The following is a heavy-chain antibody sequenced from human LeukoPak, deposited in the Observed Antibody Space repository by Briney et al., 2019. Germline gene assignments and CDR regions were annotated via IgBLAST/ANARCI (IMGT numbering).Heavy chain of an antibody. CDR1: GFTFSSYA. CDR2: ISGSGGST. Sequence: GGSLRLSCAASGFTFSSYAMSWVRQAPGKGLEWVSAISGSGGSTYYADSVKGRLTISRDNSKNTLYLQMNSLRAEDTAVYYCAKASSSWLYYYYYMDVWGKGTTVTVSS. J-gene: IGHJ6*03. D-gene: IGHD6-13*01. V-gene: IGHV3-23*01. CDR3: AKASSSWLYYYYYMDV.